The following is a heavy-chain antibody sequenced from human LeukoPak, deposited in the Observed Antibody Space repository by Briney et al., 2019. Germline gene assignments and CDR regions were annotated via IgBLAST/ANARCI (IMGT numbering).Heavy chain of an antibody. D-gene: IGHD3-10*01. J-gene: IGHJ4*02. CDR2: ISPTGEST. CDR1: GFTFSSYT. V-gene: IGHV3-21*01. Sequence: GGSLRLSCAASGFTFSSYTMNWVRQATGKGLEWVSSISPTGESTWSADSVKSGFTISRDNAKNAVYLQMNSLRVEDAAVYFCARDFLGESGAGGYWGQGTLVTVSS. CDR3: ARDFLGESGAGGY.